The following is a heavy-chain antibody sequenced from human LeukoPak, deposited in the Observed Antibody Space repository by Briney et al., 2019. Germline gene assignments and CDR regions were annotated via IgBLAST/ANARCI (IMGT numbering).Heavy chain of an antibody. Sequence: GGSLRLSCAASGFTFSDYWMSWVRQAPGKGLEWVANIKQDGSEKYYVDSVKGRFTISRDNAKNSLYLQMNSLRAEDTAVYYCAGGYSYGYYWGQGTLVTVSS. CDR1: GFTFSDYW. CDR2: IKQDGSEK. CDR3: AGGYSYGYY. J-gene: IGHJ4*02. D-gene: IGHD5-18*01. V-gene: IGHV3-7*01.